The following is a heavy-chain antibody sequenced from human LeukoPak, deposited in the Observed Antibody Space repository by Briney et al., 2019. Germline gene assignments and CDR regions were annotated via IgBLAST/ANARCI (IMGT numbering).Heavy chain of an antibody. CDR2: IWHDGSYK. CDR3: VRGSGSNIYASVFDV. D-gene: IGHD3-10*01. J-gene: IGHJ3*01. Sequence: GGSLRLSCAASGFTFRTYGMHWVRQAPGKGLEWVTVIWHDGSYKDYADSVKGRFTISRDNSKNTLYLQMNDLRAEDTAVYYCVRGSGSNIYASVFDVWGQGTMVTVSS. V-gene: IGHV3-33*01. CDR1: GFTFRTYG.